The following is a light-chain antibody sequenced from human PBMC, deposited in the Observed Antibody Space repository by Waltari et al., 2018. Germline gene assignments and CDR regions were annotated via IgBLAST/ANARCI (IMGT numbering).Light chain of an antibody. CDR3: QQYNDWPLM. V-gene: IGKV3-15*01. CDR2: GTS. Sequence: IVMTQSPDTLSVSPGERVTLSCRASQSVSSNLAWYQQKPGQAPRLVIYGTSTRATGIPARFSGSGSGSEFTLTISSVQSEDSVVYYCQQYNDWPLMFGQGTKVEMK. CDR1: QSVSSN. J-gene: IGKJ1*01.